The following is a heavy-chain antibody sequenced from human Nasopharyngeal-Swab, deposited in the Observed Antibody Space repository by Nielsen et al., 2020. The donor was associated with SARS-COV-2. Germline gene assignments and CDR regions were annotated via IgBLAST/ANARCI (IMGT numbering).Heavy chain of an antibody. CDR1: GFTFSSYE. CDR3: ARGSKWLVTYHYYGMDV. J-gene: IGHJ6*02. D-gene: IGHD6-19*01. CDR2: ISSSGSTI. V-gene: IGHV3-48*03. Sequence: GESLKISCAASGFTFSSYEMNWVRQAPGKGLEWVSYISSSGSTIYYADSVKGRFTISRDNAKNSLYLQMNSLRAEDTAVYYCARGSKWLVTYHYYGMDVWGQGTTVTVSS.